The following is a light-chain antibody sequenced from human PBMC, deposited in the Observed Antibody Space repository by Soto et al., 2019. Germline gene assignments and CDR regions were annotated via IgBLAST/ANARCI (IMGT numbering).Light chain of an antibody. V-gene: IGLV2-14*01. J-gene: IGLJ3*02. CDR2: KVN. CDR1: SSDVGHPYNY. Sequence: SVLTQPASVSGSPGQSTTISCTGTSSDVGHPYNYVSWYQQYPGKAPKLLIFKVNNRPSGISGRFSGSKSGNTASLTISGLQAEDEGDYYCMSFVESTSTHWVLGGGTKVTVL. CDR3: MSFVESTSTHWV.